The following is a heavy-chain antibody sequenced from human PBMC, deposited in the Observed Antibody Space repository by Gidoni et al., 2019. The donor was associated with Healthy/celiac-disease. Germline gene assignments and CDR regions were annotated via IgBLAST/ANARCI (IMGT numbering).Heavy chain of an antibody. Sequence: QVQLQESGPGLVKPSETLSLTCTVSGDSIRTYYWNWIRQPAWKGLEWSGRIYTSGSTNYNPSTKSRVTMSVDTSKNQFSLKLNSVTAADTAVYYCARDNSNWYVDHWGQGTLVTVSS. CDR3: ARDNSNWYVDH. CDR2: IYTSGST. J-gene: IGHJ4*02. CDR1: GDSIRTYY. D-gene: IGHD6-13*01. V-gene: IGHV4-4*07.